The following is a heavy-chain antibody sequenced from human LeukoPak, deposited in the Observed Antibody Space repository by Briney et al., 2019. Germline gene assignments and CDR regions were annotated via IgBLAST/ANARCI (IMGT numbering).Heavy chain of an antibody. J-gene: IGHJ5*02. CDR1: GYSISSGYY. D-gene: IGHD6-13*01. CDR3: ARALGIAAAGSWFDP. V-gene: IGHV4-38-2*02. CDR2: IYHSGST. Sequence: SETLSLTCTVSGYSISSGYYWGWIRQPPGKGLEWIGSIYHSGSTYYNPSLKSRVTISVDTSKNQFSLKLSSVTAADTAVYYCARALGIAAAGSWFDPWGQGTLVTVSS.